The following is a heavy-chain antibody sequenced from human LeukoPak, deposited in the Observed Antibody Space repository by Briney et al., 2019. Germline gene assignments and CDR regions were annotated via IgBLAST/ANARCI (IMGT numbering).Heavy chain of an antibody. CDR1: GYTFTSYG. Sequence: ASVKVSCKASGYTFTSYGISWVRQAPGQGLEWMGWISAYNGNTNYAQKLQGRVTMTTDTSTSTAYMELRSLRSDDTAVYYCARGEITMVRGVTYYYYYGMDVWGKGTTVTVSS. V-gene: IGHV1-18*04. CDR2: ISAYNGNT. J-gene: IGHJ6*04. D-gene: IGHD3-10*01. CDR3: ARGEITMVRGVTYYYYYGMDV.